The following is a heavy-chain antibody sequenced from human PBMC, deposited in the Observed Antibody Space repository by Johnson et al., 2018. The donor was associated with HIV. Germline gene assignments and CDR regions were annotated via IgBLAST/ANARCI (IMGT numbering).Heavy chain of an antibody. J-gene: IGHJ3*02. CDR3: AGLAVRGSAGAFDI. CDR1: GFTFDDHA. D-gene: IGHD3-10*01. Sequence: VLLVESGGVVVQPGGSLRLSCAASGFTFDDHAMHWVRQAPGKVLEWVSLITWDGGSAYYSDSVKGRFTISRDNSKNTLYLQLNSLRAEDTALYYCAGLAVRGSAGAFDIWGQGTLVTVSS. CDR2: ITWDGGSA. V-gene: IGHV3-43D*03.